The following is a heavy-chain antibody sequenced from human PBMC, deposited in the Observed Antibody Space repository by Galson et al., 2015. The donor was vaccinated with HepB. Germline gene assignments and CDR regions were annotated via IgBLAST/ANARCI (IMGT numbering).Heavy chain of an antibody. Sequence: SVKVSCKASGYTFTSYAMHWVRQAPGQRLEWMGWINAGSGNTKYSQKFQGRVTITRDTSASTAYMELSSLRSEDTAVYYCAMIWFGDLLGMDDDYWGQGTLVTVSS. V-gene: IGHV1-3*01. CDR3: AMIWFGDLLGMDDDY. D-gene: IGHD3-10*01. CDR1: GYTFTSYA. CDR2: INAGSGNT. J-gene: IGHJ4*02.